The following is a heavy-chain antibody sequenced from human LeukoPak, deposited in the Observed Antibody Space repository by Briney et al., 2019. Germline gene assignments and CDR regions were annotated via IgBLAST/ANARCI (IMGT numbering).Heavy chain of an antibody. D-gene: IGHD3-22*01. CDR1: GFTFSSYA. Sequence: GSLRLSCAASGFTFSSYAMHWVRQAPGKGLEWVAVISYDGSNKYYADSVKGRFTISRDNSKNTLYLQMNSLRAEDTAVYYCARDGNHYYDSSGYFDYWGQGTLVTVSS. CDR3: ARDGNHYYDSSGYFDY. V-gene: IGHV3-30-3*01. CDR2: ISYDGSNK. J-gene: IGHJ4*02.